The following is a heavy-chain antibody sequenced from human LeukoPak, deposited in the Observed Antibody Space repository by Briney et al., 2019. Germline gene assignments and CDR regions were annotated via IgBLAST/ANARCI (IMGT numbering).Heavy chain of an antibody. J-gene: IGHJ4*02. CDR2: IKSKTDGGTT. V-gene: IGHV3-15*01. CDR3: TTVSSRGPLDY. Sequence: GGSLRLSCAASGFTFSNVWMSWVRHAPGKGLDWLGRIKSKTDGGTTDNAAPVKGRFTISRDDSKNTLYLQMNSLNTEDTAVYYCTTVSSRGPLDYWGQGTLVTVSS. CDR1: GFTFSNVW. D-gene: IGHD6-6*01.